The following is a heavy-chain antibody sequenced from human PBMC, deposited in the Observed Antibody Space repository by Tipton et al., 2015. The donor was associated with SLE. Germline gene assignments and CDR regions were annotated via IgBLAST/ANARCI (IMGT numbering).Heavy chain of an antibody. CDR1: GGSISSSSYY. V-gene: IGHV4-39*07. CDR2: IYYSGST. D-gene: IGHD6-13*01. CDR3: ARRGQQLTTSYYYYYYMDV. J-gene: IGHJ6*03. Sequence: TLSLTCTVSGGSISSSSYYWGWIRQPPGEGLEWLGRIYYSGSTYYTPSLKSRVTISVDTSKNQFSLKLSSVTAADTAVYYCARRGQQLTTSYYYYYYMDVWGKGTTVTVSS.